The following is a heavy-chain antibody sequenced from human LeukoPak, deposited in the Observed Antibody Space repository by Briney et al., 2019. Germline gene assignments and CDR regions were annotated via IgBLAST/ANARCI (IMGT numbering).Heavy chain of an antibody. CDR1: GYTFTGYY. D-gene: IGHD2-15*01. CDR3: ARDPNDCSGGSCYDY. Sequence: ASVKVSCKASGYTFTGYYMHWVRPAPGQGLEWMGWINPNSGGTNYAQKFQGRVTMTRDTSISTAYMELSRLRSDDTAVYYCARDPNDCSGGSCYDYWGQGTLVTVSS. CDR2: INPNSGGT. V-gene: IGHV1-2*02. J-gene: IGHJ4*02.